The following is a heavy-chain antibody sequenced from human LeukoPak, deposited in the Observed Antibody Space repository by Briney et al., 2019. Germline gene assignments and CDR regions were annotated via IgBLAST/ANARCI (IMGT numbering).Heavy chain of an antibody. J-gene: IGHJ4*02. CDR1: GYTFTSYD. Sequence: GAPVKVSCKASGYTFTSYDISWVRQAPGQGLEWMGWISTYGGSTNYAQNLQGRVTVTTDTSTSTVYMELRSLRSDDTAVYYCARPNTEATGYYFDYWGQGTLVTVSS. CDR2: ISTYGGST. D-gene: IGHD1-1*01. CDR3: ARPNTEATGYYFDY. V-gene: IGHV1-18*01.